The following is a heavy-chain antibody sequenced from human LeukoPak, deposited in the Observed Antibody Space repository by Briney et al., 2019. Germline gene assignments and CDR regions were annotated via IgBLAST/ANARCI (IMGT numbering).Heavy chain of an antibody. CDR2: FYVGGAT. Sequence: GGSLRLSCAASEFTFSSYAMSWVRQAPREALEWVSVFYVGGATYYADSVKGRFTISRDNSENTLYLQMKSLRAEDTAVYYCARGDGYNFFDYWGQGTLVTVSS. CDR3: ARGDGYNFFDY. D-gene: IGHD5-24*01. CDR1: EFTFSSYA. V-gene: IGHV3-23*03. J-gene: IGHJ4*02.